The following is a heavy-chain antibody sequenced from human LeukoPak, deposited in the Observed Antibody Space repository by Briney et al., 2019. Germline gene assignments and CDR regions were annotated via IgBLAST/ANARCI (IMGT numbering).Heavy chain of an antibody. CDR3: ARGLYSSSWLYYYYYYYMDV. V-gene: IGHV1-8*01. Sequence: ASVKVPCRASGYTFTSYDINWVRQATGQGLEWMGWMNPNSGNTGYAQKFQGRVTMTRNTSISTAYMELSSLRSEDTAVYCCARGLYSSSWLYYYYYYYMDVWGKGTTVTISS. D-gene: IGHD6-13*01. J-gene: IGHJ6*03. CDR2: MNPNSGNT. CDR1: GYTFTSYD.